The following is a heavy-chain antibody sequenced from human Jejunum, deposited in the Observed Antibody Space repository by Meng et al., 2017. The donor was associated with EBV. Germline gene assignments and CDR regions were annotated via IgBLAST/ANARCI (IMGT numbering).Heavy chain of an antibody. CDR2: ISSSSSYI. CDR3: ARGIYSSSGYFDY. D-gene: IGHD6-6*01. Sequence: ELQLVESGGGLVTPGGSLRLSCAASGFTFSSYSMNWVRQAPGKGLEWVSFISSSSSYIYYADSVKGRFTITRDNAKNSLYLQMNSLRAEDTAVYYCARGIYSSSGYFDYWGQGTLVTVSS. J-gene: IGHJ4*02. V-gene: IGHV3-21*01. CDR1: GFTFSSYS.